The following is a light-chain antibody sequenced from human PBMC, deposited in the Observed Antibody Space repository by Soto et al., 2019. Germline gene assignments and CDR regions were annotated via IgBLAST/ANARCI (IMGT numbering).Light chain of an antibody. J-gene: IGKJ4*01. V-gene: IGKV2-28*01. CDR1: QSLLHSNGYNY. CDR3: MQALQTPLT. Sequence: DIVMTQSPLSLPVTPGEPASISCRSSQSLLHSNGYNYLDWYMQKPGQSPHLLIYLGSNRASGVPDRFTGSGSRTDFTLKISRVEAEDVGVYYCMQALQTPLTFGGGTKVEIK. CDR2: LGS.